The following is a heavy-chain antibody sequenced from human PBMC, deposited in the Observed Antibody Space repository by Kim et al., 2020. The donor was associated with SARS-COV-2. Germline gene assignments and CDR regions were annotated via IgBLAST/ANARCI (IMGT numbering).Heavy chain of an antibody. D-gene: IGHD6-13*01. V-gene: IGHV3-23*01. Sequence: GAITAYASSVKGRFTISADNSKSTLYLQMSSLRAEDTAIYYCANPRQPDYWGQGTLVTVSS. J-gene: IGHJ4*02. CDR3: ANPRQPDY. CDR2: GAIT.